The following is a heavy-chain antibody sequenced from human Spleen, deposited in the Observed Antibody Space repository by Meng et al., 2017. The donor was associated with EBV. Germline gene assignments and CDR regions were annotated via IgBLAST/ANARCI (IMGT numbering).Heavy chain of an antibody. Sequence: QVTLVQAVAVVKPPGASVKVSCKASGFTFTNYDISWVRQAPGQGLEWMGWISGYNGNANYAQKFQGRVTMTTDTSTTTAYMELRSLRSDDTAVYYCARRHYYDSSGYYYPDYWGQGTLVTVSS. CDR1: GFTFTNYD. J-gene: IGHJ4*02. CDR3: ARRHYYDSSGYYYPDY. V-gene: IGHV1-18*01. D-gene: IGHD3-22*01. CDR2: ISGYNGNA.